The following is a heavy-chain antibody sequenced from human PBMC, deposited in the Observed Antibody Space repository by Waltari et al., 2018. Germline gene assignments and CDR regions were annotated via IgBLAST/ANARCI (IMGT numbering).Heavy chain of an antibody. J-gene: IGHJ5*02. CDR1: GGAFSTYA. CDR2: ILPSSGTA. D-gene: IGHD1-7*01. CDR3: ATFGGNSNWFDP. Sequence: QVQLVQSGAEVKNPGSTLKVSCKTSGGAFSTYAISWVAQAPGQGLEWMGILPSSGTADYSQKFQGRITITADESTSTAYMELSGLKSDDTAVYYCATFGGNSNWFDPWGQGTLVTVSS. V-gene: IGHV1-69*01.